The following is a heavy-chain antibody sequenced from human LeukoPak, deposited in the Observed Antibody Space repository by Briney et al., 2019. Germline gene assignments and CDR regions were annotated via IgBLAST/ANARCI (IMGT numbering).Heavy chain of an antibody. CDR3: AVSSWYNWFDP. D-gene: IGHD6-13*01. CDR1: GGSIHSYY. J-gene: IGHJ5*02. CDR2: IYYSGST. Sequence: SETLSLTCTVSGGSIHSYYCSWIRQPPGKGLEWIGYIYYSGSTNYNPSLKSRVTISVDTSKNQFSLKLSSVTAADTAVYYCAVSSWYNWFDPWGQGTLVTVSS. V-gene: IGHV4-59*01.